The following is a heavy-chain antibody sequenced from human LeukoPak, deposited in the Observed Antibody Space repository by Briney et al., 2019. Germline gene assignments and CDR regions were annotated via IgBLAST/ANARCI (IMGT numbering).Heavy chain of an antibody. CDR1: GFTFSTYT. D-gene: IGHD5-12*01. V-gene: IGHV3-21*01. J-gene: IGHJ4*02. CDR2: ISSSSSYI. Sequence: PGGSLRLSCAASGFTFSTYTMNWVRQAPGKGLEWVSSISSSSSYIYYADSVKGRFTISRDNAKKSVYLQMNSLRAEDMAVYYCARETGDRGYSGYGIDYWGQGTLVTVSS. CDR3: ARETGDRGYSGYGIDY.